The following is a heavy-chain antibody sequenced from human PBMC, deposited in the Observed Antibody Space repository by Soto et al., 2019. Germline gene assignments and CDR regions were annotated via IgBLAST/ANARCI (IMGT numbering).Heavy chain of an antibody. V-gene: IGHV4-30-4*01. CDR3: ARTLWFGEGGGWCDP. D-gene: IGHD3-10*01. Sequence: QVQLQESGPGLVKPSQTLSLTCTVSGGSISSGDYYWSWIRQPPGKGLEWIGYIYYSGSTYYNPSLKSRVTISVDTSKNLCSLKLSSVTAADTAVYYCARTLWFGEGGGWCDPWGQGTLVTVSS. CDR1: GGSISSGDYY. CDR2: IYYSGST. J-gene: IGHJ5*02.